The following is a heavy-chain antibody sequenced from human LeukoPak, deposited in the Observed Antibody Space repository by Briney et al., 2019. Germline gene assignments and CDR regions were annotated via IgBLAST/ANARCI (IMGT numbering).Heavy chain of an antibody. CDR3: AREGGYSSSWSRLGMDV. CDR1: GYTFTSYA. V-gene: IGHV7-4-1*02. Sequence: ASVKVSCKASGYTFTSYAMNWVRQAPGLGLEWMGWINTNTGNPTYAQGFTGRFVFSLDTSVSTAYLQISSLKAEDTAVYYCAREGGYSSSWSRLGMDVWGQGTTVTVSS. CDR2: INTNTGNP. J-gene: IGHJ6*02. D-gene: IGHD6-13*01.